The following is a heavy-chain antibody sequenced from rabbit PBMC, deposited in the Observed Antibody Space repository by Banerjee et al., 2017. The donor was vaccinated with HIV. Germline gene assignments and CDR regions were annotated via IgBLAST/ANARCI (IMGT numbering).Heavy chain of an antibody. CDR1: GIDFNNKYF. CDR2: IYPDSGST. CDR3: ARDLAGVIGWNFNL. J-gene: IGHJ4*01. Sequence: QSLQESGGGLFQPGGSLALTCTASGIDFNNKYFMCWVRQAPGKGLEWIGCIYPDSGSTYYASWAKGRFTISKTSSTTVDLKVTSLTAADTATYFCARDLAGVIGWNFNLWGPGTLVTVS. V-gene: IGHV1S40*01. D-gene: IGHD4-1*01.